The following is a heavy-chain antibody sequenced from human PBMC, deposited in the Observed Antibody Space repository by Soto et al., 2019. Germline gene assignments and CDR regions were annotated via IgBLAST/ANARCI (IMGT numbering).Heavy chain of an antibody. CDR3: ARTPKIGYCSGGSCSTCDY. J-gene: IGHJ4*02. D-gene: IGHD2-15*01. Sequence: GGSLRLSCAASGFTFSSYAMSWVRQAPGKGLEWVSAISASGGSTYYADSVKGRFTISRDNSKNTLYLQMNSLRAEDTAVYYCARTPKIGYCSGGSCSTCDYWGQGTLVTVSS. V-gene: IGHV3-23*01. CDR2: ISASGGST. CDR1: GFTFSSYA.